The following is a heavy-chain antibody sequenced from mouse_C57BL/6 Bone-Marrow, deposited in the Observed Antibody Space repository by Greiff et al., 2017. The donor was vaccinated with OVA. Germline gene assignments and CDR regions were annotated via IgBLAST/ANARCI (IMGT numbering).Heavy chain of an antibody. J-gene: IGHJ2*01. V-gene: IGHV5-16*01. D-gene: IGHD1-1*01. CDR2: INYDGSST. Sequence: EVMLVESEGGLVQPGSSMKLSCTASGFTFSDYYMAWVRQVPEKGLEWVANINYDGSSTYYLDSLKSRFIISRDNAKNILYLQMSSLKSEDTATYYCARGSSSLFDYWGQGTTLTVSS. CDR1: GFTFSDYY. CDR3: ARGSSSLFDY.